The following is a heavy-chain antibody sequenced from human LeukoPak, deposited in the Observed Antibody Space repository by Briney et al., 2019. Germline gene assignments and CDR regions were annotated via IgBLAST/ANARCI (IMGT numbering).Heavy chain of an antibody. CDR2: INTDGSST. V-gene: IGHV3-74*01. CDR3: ARDRYSSAW. Sequence: GGSLRLSCVASGFTFSGYWMHWVRQAPGKGRVWVSRINTDGSSTTYADSVKGRFTISRDNAKNTLYLQMNSLRAEDTAVYYCARDRYSSAWWGQGTLVTVSS. J-gene: IGHJ4*02. D-gene: IGHD3-22*01. CDR1: GFTFSGYW.